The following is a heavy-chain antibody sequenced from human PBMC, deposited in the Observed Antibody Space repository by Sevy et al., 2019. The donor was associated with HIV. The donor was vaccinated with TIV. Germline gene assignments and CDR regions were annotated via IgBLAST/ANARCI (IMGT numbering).Heavy chain of an antibody. CDR2: IKQDGSEK. J-gene: IGHJ6*02. V-gene: IGHV3-7*03. Sequence: GGSLRLSCAASGFTFSSYWMSWVRQAPGKGLEWVANIKQDGSEKYYVDSVKGRFTISRDNAKNSLYLQMNSLRAEDTAVYYCGRDRYYDFWSGYYDYYYGMDVWGQGTTVTVSS. CDR1: GFTFSSYW. D-gene: IGHD3-3*01. CDR3: GRDRYYDFWSGYYDYYYGMDV.